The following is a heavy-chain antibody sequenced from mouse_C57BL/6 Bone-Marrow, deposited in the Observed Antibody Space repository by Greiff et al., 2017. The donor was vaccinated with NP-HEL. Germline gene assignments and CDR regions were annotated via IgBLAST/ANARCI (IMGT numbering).Heavy chain of an antibody. D-gene: IGHD2-3*01. CDR1: GYTFTSYW. V-gene: IGHV1-7*01. CDR2: INPSSGYT. Sequence: VQLVESGAELAKPGASVKLSCKASGYTFTSYWMHWVKQRPGQGLEWIGYINPSSGYTKYNQKFKDKATLTADKSSSTAYMQLSSLTYEDSAVYYCARWWLLLSYYFDYWGQGTTLTVSS. J-gene: IGHJ2*01. CDR3: ARWWLLLSYYFDY.